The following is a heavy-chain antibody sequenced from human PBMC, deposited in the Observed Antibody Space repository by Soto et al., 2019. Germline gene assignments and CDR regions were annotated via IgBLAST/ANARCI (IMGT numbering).Heavy chain of an antibody. V-gene: IGHV1-3*01. CDR1: GYTFSTYG. Sequence: ASVKVSCKASGYTFSTYGMHWVRQAPGQSLEWMGWLNGGTGQTRYSQRFQDRVIITRDTSASTGYMELSSLRSEDTAVYYCARGKGMEENYFYYGLDIWGQGATVTVSS. D-gene: IGHD1-1*01. J-gene: IGHJ6*02. CDR3: ARGKGMEENYFYYGLDI. CDR2: LNGGTGQT.